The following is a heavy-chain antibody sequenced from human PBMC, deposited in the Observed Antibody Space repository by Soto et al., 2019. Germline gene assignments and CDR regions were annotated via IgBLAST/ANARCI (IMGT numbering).Heavy chain of an antibody. CDR2: INPNSGGT. D-gene: IGHD3-10*01. J-gene: IGHJ4*02. V-gene: IGHV1-2*04. Sequence: ASVKVSCKASGYTFTGYYMHWVRQAPGQGLEWMGWINPNSGGTNYAQKFQGWVTMTRDTSISTAYMELSRLRSDDTAVYYCARDFALLGYYGSGSYHLDYWGQGTLVTVSS. CDR3: ARDFALLGYYGSGSYHLDY. CDR1: GYTFTGYY.